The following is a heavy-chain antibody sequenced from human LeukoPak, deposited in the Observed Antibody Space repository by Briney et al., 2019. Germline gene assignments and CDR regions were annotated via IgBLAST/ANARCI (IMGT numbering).Heavy chain of an antibody. V-gene: IGHV1-2*02. CDR1: EYTFTGYY. CDR2: INPNSGGT. J-gene: IGHJ4*02. Sequence: ASVKVSCKASEYTFTGYYMHWVRQAPGQGLEWMGWINPNSGGTNYAQKLQGRVTMTTDTSTSTAYMELRSLRSDDTAVYYCARGRLQDIAAATIAYLLDDYWGQGTLVTVSS. D-gene: IGHD6-13*01. CDR3: ARGRLQDIAAATIAYLLDDY.